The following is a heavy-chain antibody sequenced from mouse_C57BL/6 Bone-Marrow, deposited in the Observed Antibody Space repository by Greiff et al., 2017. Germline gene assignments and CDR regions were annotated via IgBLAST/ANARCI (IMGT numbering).Heavy chain of an antibody. Sequence: QVQLKQPGAELVMPGASVKLSCKASGYTFTSYWMHLVKQRPGQGLEWIGEIDPSDSYTNYNQQFKGKSTLTVDKSSSTAYMQLSSLTSEDSAVYYCARTGFDYWGQGTTLTVSS. CDR3: ARTGFDY. J-gene: IGHJ2*01. CDR2: IDPSDSYT. D-gene: IGHD4-1*01. V-gene: IGHV1-69*01. CDR1: GYTFTSYW.